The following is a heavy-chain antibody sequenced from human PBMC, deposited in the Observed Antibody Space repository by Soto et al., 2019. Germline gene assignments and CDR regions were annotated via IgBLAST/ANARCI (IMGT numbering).Heavy chain of an antibody. CDR2: IYHSGTT. J-gene: IGHJ5*02. Sequence: SETLSLTCAVSGGSISSSNWWSWVRQPPGKGLEWIGYIYHSGTTYYNPSLKSRVTISVDTSKNQFSLKLTSVTAADTAVYYCARVPGPWGQGTLVTVSS. CDR3: ARVPGP. CDR1: GGSISSSNW. V-gene: IGHV4-4*02.